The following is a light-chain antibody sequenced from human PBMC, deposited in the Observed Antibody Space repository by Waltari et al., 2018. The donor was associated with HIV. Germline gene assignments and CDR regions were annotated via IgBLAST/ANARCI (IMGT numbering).Light chain of an antibody. J-gene: IGKJ1*01. Sequence: EVVLTQSPATLSLSPGKRATLSCMTSENMGSTYMAWYQQRHGQPPRRLIYGTTTRAAGIPDRFSGSGSGTAYTLTISRLEPEDFAVYYCQQYSRLPRTFGQGSKVEIK. CDR2: GTT. CDR1: ENMGSTY. CDR3: QQYSRLPRT. V-gene: IGKV3-20*01.